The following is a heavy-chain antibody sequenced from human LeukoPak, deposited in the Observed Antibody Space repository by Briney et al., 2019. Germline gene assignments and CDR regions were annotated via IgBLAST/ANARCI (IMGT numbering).Heavy chain of an antibody. CDR1: GFTFSSYA. J-gene: IGHJ3*02. Sequence: PGGSLRLSCAASGFTFSSYAMSWVRQAPGKGLEWVSAISGSGGSTYYADSVKGRFTISRDNYKNTLYLQMNSLRAEDTAVYYCATTQWLVDAFDIWGQGTMVTVSS. CDR2: ISGSGGST. CDR3: ATTQWLVDAFDI. V-gene: IGHV3-23*01. D-gene: IGHD6-19*01.